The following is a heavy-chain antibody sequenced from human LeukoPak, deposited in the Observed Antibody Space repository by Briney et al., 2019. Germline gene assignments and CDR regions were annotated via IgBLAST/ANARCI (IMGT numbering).Heavy chain of an antibody. CDR3: AKVAGLWYSSASGYFDY. CDR1: AFTFSSYA. D-gene: IGHD6-6*01. CDR2: ISGSVGST. Sequence: GGSLRLSCATSAFTFSSYAMSWVRQAPAKGLEWVSTISGSVGSTYYADSVRGRFTISRDNSKNTLYLQMNSLRAEDTAVYYCAKVAGLWYSSASGYFDYWGRGTLVTVSS. J-gene: IGHJ4*02. V-gene: IGHV3-23*01.